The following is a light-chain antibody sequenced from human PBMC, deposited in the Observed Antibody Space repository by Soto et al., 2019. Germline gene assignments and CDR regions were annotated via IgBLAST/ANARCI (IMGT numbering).Light chain of an antibody. J-gene: IGKJ3*01. CDR3: QHYGTSGL. Sequence: EIVLTQSPGTLSLSPGERATLSCRASQSVSDSYSAWYQQKPGQAPRLLIYASSRATGIPDRFSGSGSGTDFTLTISRREPEDFAVYYCQHYGTSGLFGPGTKVDI. CDR2: AS. CDR1: QSVSDSY. V-gene: IGKV3-20*01.